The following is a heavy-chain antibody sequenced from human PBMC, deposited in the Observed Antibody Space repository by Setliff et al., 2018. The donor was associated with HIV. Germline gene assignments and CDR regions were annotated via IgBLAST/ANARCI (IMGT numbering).Heavy chain of an antibody. V-gene: IGHV4-61*05. Sequence: PSETLSLTCTVSGGSISSSTYYWGWIRQPPGKRLEWIGYIYYSGSASYNPSLESRVTILEALSKNQFSLNLDSVTAADTAVYYCARAPFYYGSGSYQTFDYWGQGTLVTVSS. J-gene: IGHJ4*02. CDR1: GGSISSSTYY. CDR2: IYYSGSA. CDR3: ARAPFYYGSGSYQTFDY. D-gene: IGHD3-10*01.